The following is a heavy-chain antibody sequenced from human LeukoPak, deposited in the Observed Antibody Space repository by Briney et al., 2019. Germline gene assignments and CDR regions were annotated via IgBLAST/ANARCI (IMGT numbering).Heavy chain of an antibody. V-gene: IGHV4-39*01. D-gene: IGHD3-3*01. J-gene: IGHJ4*02. CDR2: VYYSGNT. Sequence: SETLSLTCTVSGGSISSSGYYWDWIRQPPGKGLEWIGSVYYSGNTYYKSSLDRRVTISVDTSNNRFSLKLNSVTAADTDTYYCARTSGRASVDPGTSGYVDSWGRGSLVTVSS. CDR1: GGSISSSGYY. CDR3: ARTSGRASVDPGTSGYVDS.